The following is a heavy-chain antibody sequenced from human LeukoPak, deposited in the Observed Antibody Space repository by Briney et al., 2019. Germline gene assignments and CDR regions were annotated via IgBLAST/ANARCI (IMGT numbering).Heavy chain of an antibody. CDR3: ARLGGLGYCDSTTCNEPFDI. Sequence: PSGTLSLTCAVSGGSISSSNWWSWVRQPPGKGLEWIGEIYHSGSTNYNPSLKSRVTISVDKSKNQFSLKLSSVTAADTAVYNCARLGGLGYCDSTTCNEPFDIWGQGTMVTVSS. CDR2: IYHSGST. J-gene: IGHJ3*02. D-gene: IGHD2-2*01. CDR1: GGSISSSNW. V-gene: IGHV4-4*02.